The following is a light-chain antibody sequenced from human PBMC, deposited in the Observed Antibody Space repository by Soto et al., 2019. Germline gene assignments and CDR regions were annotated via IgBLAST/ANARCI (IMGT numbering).Light chain of an antibody. V-gene: IGKV1-39*01. J-gene: IGKJ5*01. CDR2: AAS. CDR3: PQSYSTSFT. CDR1: QSISSY. Sequence: DIQMTQSPSSLSASVGDRVTITCRASQSISSYLNWYQQKPGKAPKLLIYAASSLQSGVPSRFSGSGSGTDFTLTISSLQPDDFATYYCPQSYSTSFTFVQRTRLKSK.